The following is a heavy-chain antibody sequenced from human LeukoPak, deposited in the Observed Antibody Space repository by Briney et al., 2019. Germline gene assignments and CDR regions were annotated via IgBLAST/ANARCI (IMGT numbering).Heavy chain of an antibody. D-gene: IGHD2-21*02. CDR1: GGSISGYY. J-gene: IGHJ4*02. CDR3: ARWSDCGGDCHILDY. Sequence: PSETLSLTCTVSGGSISGYYWSWSRQAPGKGVEWIGNLYYNRGAWYKSSLKSRVTTSVDMSKNEFSLRLSSVTAADTAVYYCARWSDCGGDCHILDYWGQGILVTVSS. V-gene: IGHV4-59*01. CDR2: LYYNRGA.